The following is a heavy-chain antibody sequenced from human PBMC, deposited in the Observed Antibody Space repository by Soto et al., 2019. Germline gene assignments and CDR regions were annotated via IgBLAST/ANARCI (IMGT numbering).Heavy chain of an antibody. CDR3: ARALTGYSVSNWFDP. Sequence: TLSLTCTVSGGSISSGVYYWSWIRQHPGKGLEWIGDIYYSGSTYYNPSLKSRVTLSVDTSKNQFSLRLSSVTAADTAVYYCARALTGYSVSNWFDPWGQGTLVTVSS. V-gene: IGHV4-31*03. D-gene: IGHD2-15*01. J-gene: IGHJ5*02. CDR2: IYYSGST. CDR1: GGSISSGVYY.